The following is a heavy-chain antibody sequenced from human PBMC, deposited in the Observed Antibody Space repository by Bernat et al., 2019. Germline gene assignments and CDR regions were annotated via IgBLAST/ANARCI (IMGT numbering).Heavy chain of an antibody. D-gene: IGHD3-22*01. CDR1: GGSISSGGYY. CDR2: ISYTGST. CDR3: VRLYYDTSGLYYFDY. J-gene: IGHJ4*02. V-gene: IGHV4-30-4*01. Sequence: QVQLQESGPGLVKPSQTLSLTCTVSGGSISSGGYYWSWIRQPPGKGLEWIGYISYTGSTYYNPSLESRVTILVDTSKNQFSLKLSSVTAADTAVYYCVRLYYDTSGLYYFDYWGQGTLVTVSS.